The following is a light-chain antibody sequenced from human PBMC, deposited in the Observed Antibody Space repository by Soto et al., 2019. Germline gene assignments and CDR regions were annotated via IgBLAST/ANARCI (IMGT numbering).Light chain of an antibody. CDR2: TAS. CDR3: QKYNSAPPT. J-gene: IGKJ1*01. Sequence: DIQMTQSPSSLSASVGDRVTITCRASQDINYYLAWYQQKPGKVPKLLIYTASALQSGVPSRFSGSGSGTDFTLTISSLQPEDVATYYCQKYNSAPPTFGQGTRVEIK. V-gene: IGKV1-27*01. CDR1: QDINYY.